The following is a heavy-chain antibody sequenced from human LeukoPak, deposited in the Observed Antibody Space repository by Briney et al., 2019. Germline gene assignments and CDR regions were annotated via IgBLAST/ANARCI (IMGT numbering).Heavy chain of an antibody. V-gene: IGHV1-2*02. J-gene: IGHJ6*03. CDR2: INPNSGGT. CDR1: GYTFTGYY. Sequence: ASVKVSCKASGYTFTGYYMHWVRQAPGQGLEWMGWINPNSGGTNYAQKFQGGVTMTRDTSISTAYMELSRLRSDDTAVYYCARDLAEYYNFWSGYQNSYYYYYMDVWGKGTTVTVSS. CDR3: ARDLAEYYNFWSGYQNSYYYYYMDV. D-gene: IGHD3-3*01.